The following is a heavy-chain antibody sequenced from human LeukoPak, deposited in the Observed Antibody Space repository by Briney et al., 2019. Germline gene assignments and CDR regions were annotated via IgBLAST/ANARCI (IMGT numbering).Heavy chain of an antibody. J-gene: IGHJ4*02. CDR2: IYTSGST. CDR3: ARDLMVGFDY. Sequence: KPSETLSLTCTVSGGSISSGSYYWSWIRQPAGKGLEWIGRIYTSGSTNYNPSLKSRVTISVDTSKNQFSLKLSSVTAADTAVYYCARDLMVGFDYWGQGTLVTVSS. D-gene: IGHD2-8*01. V-gene: IGHV4-61*02. CDR1: GGSISSGSYY.